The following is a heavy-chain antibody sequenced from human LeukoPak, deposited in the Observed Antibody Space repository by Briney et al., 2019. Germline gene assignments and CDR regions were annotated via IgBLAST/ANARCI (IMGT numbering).Heavy chain of an antibody. CDR2: INTNTGNP. CDR3: ARDLVVVVAATDYDAFDI. V-gene: IGHV7-4-1*02. Sequence: GASVKVSCTASGYTFTSYAMNWVRQAPGQGLEWMGWINTNTGNPTYAQGFTGRFVFSLDTSVSTAYLQISSLKAEDTAVYYCARDLVVVVAATDYDAFDIWGRGTMVTVSS. D-gene: IGHD2-15*01. CDR1: GYTFTSYA. J-gene: IGHJ3*02.